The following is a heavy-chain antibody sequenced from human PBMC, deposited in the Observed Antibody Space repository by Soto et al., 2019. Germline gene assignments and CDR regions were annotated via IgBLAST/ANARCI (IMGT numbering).Heavy chain of an antibody. J-gene: IGHJ4*02. CDR2: IYSGGST. CDR3: ASPMVRGVISRDY. Sequence: EVQLVESGGGLIQPGGSLRLSCAASGFTVSSNYMSWVRQAPGKGLEWVSVIYSGGSTYYADSVKGRFTISRDNSKNTLYLQMNSLRAEDTAVYYCASPMVRGVISRDYWGQGTLVTVSS. D-gene: IGHD3-10*01. V-gene: IGHV3-53*01. CDR1: GFTVSSNY.